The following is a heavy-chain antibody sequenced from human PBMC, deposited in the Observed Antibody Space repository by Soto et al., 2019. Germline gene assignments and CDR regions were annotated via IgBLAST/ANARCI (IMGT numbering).Heavy chain of an antibody. V-gene: IGHV4-38-2*02. CDR2: IYHSGST. D-gene: IGHD3-22*01. Sequence: PSETLSLTCAVSGYSISSGYYWGWIRQPPGKGLEWIGSIYHSGSTYYNPSLKSRVTISVDTSKNQFSLKLSSVTAADTAVYYCARETVTCYYDSSGSPPYYFDYWGQGTLVTVSS. CDR3: ARETVTCYYDSSGSPPYYFDY. CDR1: GYSISSGYY. J-gene: IGHJ4*02.